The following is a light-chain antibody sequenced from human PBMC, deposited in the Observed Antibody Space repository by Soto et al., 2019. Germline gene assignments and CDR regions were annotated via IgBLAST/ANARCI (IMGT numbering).Light chain of an antibody. CDR1: QSVSSY. J-gene: IGKJ1*01. CDR2: DAP. Sequence: LSQSPATLSLSPAERATLSCSASQSVSSYLAWYQQKPGQAPRLLIYDAPNRATGIPARFSGSGSGTDFTLTISSLEPEYFAVYYCQQRSNWPWTFGQGIKVDIK. V-gene: IGKV3-11*01. CDR3: QQRSNWPWT.